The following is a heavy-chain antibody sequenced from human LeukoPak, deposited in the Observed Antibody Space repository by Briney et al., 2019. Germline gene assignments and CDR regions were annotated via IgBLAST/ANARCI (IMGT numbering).Heavy chain of an antibody. V-gene: IGHV3-23*01. J-gene: IGHJ3*02. CDR3: AKYRVIVARDAFDI. D-gene: IGHD3-22*01. CDR1: RFTFSRYA. CDR2: TIGSGGST. Sequence: VGCLRLSCAASRFTFSRYAMSWVRQAPGKGLEWVSTTIGSGGSTYYADSVKGRFTISRDNSKDTLYLQMNSLRAEDTAVYYCAKYRVIVARDAFDIWGQGTMVTVSS.